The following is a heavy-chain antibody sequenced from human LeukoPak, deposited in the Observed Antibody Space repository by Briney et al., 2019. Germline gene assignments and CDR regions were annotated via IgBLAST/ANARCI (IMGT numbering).Heavy chain of an antibody. CDR1: GFTFSSYG. J-gene: IGHJ4*02. Sequence: GGSLRLSCAASGFTFSSYGMHWVRQAPGKGLEWVAVISYDGSNKYYADSVKGRFTISRDNSKNTLYLQMNSLRAEDTAVYFCAKDLERHIVVVTASAVDYWGQGTLVTVSS. V-gene: IGHV3-30*18. CDR2: ISYDGSNK. CDR3: AKDLERHIVVVTASAVDY. D-gene: IGHD2-21*02.